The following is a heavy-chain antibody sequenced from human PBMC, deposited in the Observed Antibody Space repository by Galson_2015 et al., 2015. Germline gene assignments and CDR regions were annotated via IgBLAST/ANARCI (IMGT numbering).Heavy chain of an antibody. CDR1: GFTFRDYS. Sequence: SLRLSCAASGFTFRDYSMNWVRQAPGKGLEWISYISNGGSTIYYADSVKGRFTISRDNAKNSLYLQMNSLRDGDTAVYYCARDGPGVLRFLDVWGKGTTVTVSS. V-gene: IGHV3-48*02. CDR2: ISNGGSTI. J-gene: IGHJ6*04. CDR3: ARDGPGVLRFLDV. D-gene: IGHD3-3*01.